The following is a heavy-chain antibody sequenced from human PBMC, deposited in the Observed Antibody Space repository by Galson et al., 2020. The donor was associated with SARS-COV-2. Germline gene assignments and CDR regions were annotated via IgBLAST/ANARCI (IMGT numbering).Heavy chain of an antibody. V-gene: IGHV1-8*01. CDR3: ARVPPLGYCSGGSCYRFDY. J-gene: IGHJ4*02. CDR2: MNSNSGNT. D-gene: IGHD2-15*01. Sequence: ASVKVYCKASEHTFTSYDINWVRQATGQGLEWMGWMNSNSGNTGYAQKFQGRVTMTRDTSISTAYMELSSLRSEDTAVYYCARVPPLGYCSGGSCYRFDYWGQGTLVTVSS. CDR1: EHTFTSYD.